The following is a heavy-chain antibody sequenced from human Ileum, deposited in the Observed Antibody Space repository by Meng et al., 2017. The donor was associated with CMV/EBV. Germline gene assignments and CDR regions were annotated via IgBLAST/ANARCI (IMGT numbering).Heavy chain of an antibody. CDR3: TTDINVQSIDF. J-gene: IGHJ4*02. CDR2: INPISGGT. Sequence: SCKASGYTFSGYYIHWVRQAPGQGLEWMGWINPISGGTKYSQKFQGRVTMTRDTAITTAYMELTRLRSDDTAVYFCTTDINVQSIDFWGQGTLVTVSS. V-gene: IGHV1-2*02. CDR1: GYTFSGYY.